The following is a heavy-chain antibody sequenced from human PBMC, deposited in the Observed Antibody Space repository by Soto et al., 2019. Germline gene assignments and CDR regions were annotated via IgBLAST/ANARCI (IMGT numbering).Heavy chain of an antibody. CDR1: GFTFSSYA. CDR3: ATSGVWFGSNWFDP. CDR2: ISGRGGST. V-gene: IGHV3-23*01. Sequence: EVQLLESGGGLVQPGGSLRLSCAASGFTFSSYAMSWVRQAPGKGLEWVSAISGRGGSTYYADSVKGRFTISRDNSKNTLYLQMNSLRAEDTAVYYCATSGVWFGSNWFDPWGQGTLVTVSS. D-gene: IGHD3-10*01. J-gene: IGHJ5*02.